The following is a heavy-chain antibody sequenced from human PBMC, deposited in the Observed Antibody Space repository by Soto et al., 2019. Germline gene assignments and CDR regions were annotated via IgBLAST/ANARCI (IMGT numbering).Heavy chain of an antibody. Sequence: GGSLRLSCAASGFTFSSYAMSWVRQAPGKGLEWVSAISGSGGSTYYADSVKGRFTISRDNSKNTLYLQMNSLRAEDTAVYYCAKDGEYYYDSSGYSFFCDYWGQGTLVTVSS. J-gene: IGHJ4*02. V-gene: IGHV3-23*01. CDR1: GFTFSSYA. CDR2: ISGSGGST. CDR3: AKDGEYYYDSSGYSFFCDY. D-gene: IGHD3-22*01.